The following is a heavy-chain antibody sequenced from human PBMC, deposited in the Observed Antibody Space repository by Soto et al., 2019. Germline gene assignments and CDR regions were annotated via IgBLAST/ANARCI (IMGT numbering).Heavy chain of an antibody. V-gene: IGHV3-30*03. CDR3: ARERRIFYYGIAV. D-gene: IGHD3-16*01. CDR2: IKHDGNNK. Sequence: GGSLRLSCAASGFNFSGSWMTWVRQVPGKGLEWVAIIKHDGNNKYYADSVKGRFTISRDNSKNTLYLQVNSLRREDTAVYYCARERRIFYYGIAVWGQGTTVTVSS. CDR1: GFNFSGSW. J-gene: IGHJ6*02.